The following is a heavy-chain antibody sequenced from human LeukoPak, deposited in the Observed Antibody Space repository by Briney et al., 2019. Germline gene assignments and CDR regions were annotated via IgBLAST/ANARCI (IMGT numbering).Heavy chain of an antibody. V-gene: IGHV4-34*01. CDR1: GGSFSGYY. CDR2: INHSRST. Sequence: SETLSLTCAVYGGSFSGYYWSWVRQPPGKGLEWIGEINHSRSTNYNPSLKSRVTISVDTSKNQFSLKLSSVTAADTAVYYCARGPFAYDYVWGSYRPTYYFDYWGQGTLVTVSS. D-gene: IGHD3-16*02. CDR3: ARGPFAYDYVWGSYRPTYYFDY. J-gene: IGHJ4*02.